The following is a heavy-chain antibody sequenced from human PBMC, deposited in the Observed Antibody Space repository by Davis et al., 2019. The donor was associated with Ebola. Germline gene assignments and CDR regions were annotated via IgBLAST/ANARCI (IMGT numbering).Heavy chain of an antibody. V-gene: IGHV3-49*04. Sequence: GGSLRLSCAASGFTFSSYWMSWVRQAPGKGLEWVGFIRSKAYGGTTEYAASVKGRFTISRDDSESIAYLQMNSLKTEDTAVYYCTREDGRRWLQSDYWGQGTLVTVSS. CDR2: IRSKAYGGTT. CDR3: TREDGRRWLQSDY. J-gene: IGHJ4*02. D-gene: IGHD5-24*01. CDR1: GFTFSSYW.